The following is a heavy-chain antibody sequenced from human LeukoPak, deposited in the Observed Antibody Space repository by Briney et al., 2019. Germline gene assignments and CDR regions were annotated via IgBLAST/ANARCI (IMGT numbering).Heavy chain of an antibody. CDR1: GFTVSSNY. CDR2: IYSGGST. J-gene: IGHJ6*02. CDR3: ARPSDCGGDCYSYYYYGMDV. V-gene: IGHV3-66*04. Sequence: PGGSLRLSCAASGFTVSSNYMSWVRQAPGKGLEWVSVIYSGGSTYYADSVKGRFTISRDNSKNTLYLQMNSLRAEDTAVYYCARPSDCGGDCYSYYYYGMDVWGQGTTVTVSS. D-gene: IGHD2-21*02.